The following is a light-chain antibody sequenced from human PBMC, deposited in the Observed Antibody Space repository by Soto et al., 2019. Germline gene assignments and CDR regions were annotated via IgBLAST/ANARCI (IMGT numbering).Light chain of an antibody. Sequence: DIQMSQSPSTLSASVGDRVTITCRASQSVTNWLAWYQQKPGMAPKLLIYDASNLEGGVPSRFSGSGSGTEFTLTISSLQPDDFATYYCHQYNNYSPWTFGQGTKVEIK. V-gene: IGKV1-5*01. CDR3: HQYNNYSPWT. CDR2: DAS. CDR1: QSVTNW. J-gene: IGKJ1*01.